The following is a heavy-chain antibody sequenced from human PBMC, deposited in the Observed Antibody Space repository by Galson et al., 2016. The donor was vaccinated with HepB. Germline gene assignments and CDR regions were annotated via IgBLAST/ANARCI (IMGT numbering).Heavy chain of an antibody. Sequence: SLRLSCAASGFTFSNYAMSWVRQAPGKGLEWVSAINGSGGSPYYADSVKGRFTISRDNSKNTLYLQMNSLRVEDTALYYCAKDTRSGFYSRWSDPWGQGTLVTVSS. CDR1: GFTFSNYA. CDR2: INGSGGSP. D-gene: IGHD3-3*01. J-gene: IGHJ5*02. V-gene: IGHV3-23*01. CDR3: AKDTRSGFYSRWSDP.